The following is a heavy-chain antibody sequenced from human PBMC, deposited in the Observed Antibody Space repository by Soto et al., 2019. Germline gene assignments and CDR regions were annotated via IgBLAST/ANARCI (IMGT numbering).Heavy chain of an antibody. CDR3: AHRRWVGGYCSGGSCPSYFDY. V-gene: IGHV2-5*02. J-gene: IGHJ4*02. CDR2: IYWDDDK. Sequence: QITLKESGPTLVKPTQTLTLTCTFSGFSLSTSGVGVGWIRQPPGKALEWLALIYWDDDKRYSPSLKSRLTITKDTSKNQVVRTMTNMDPVDTATYYCAHRRWVGGYCSGGSCPSYFDYWGQGTLATVSS. D-gene: IGHD2-15*01. CDR1: GFSLSTSGVG.